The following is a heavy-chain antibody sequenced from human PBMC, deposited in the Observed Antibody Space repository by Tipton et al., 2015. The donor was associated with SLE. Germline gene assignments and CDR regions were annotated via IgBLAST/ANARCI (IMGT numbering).Heavy chain of an antibody. D-gene: IGHD4-17*01. Sequence: QLVQSGGGVVQPGTSLRLSCAASGFIFSNFGMHWVRQAPGKGLEWVAVIWYDGNKIFYADSVKGRFTISRDNSKNTFFLQMNSLRGEDTAVYYCARDPSRLGDYGYLDSWGQGTLVTVSS. CDR2: IWYDGNKI. J-gene: IGHJ4*02. CDR3: ARDPSRLGDYGYLDS. CDR1: GFIFSNFG. V-gene: IGHV3-33*01.